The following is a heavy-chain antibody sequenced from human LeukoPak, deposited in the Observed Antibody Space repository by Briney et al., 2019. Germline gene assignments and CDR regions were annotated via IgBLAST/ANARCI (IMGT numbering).Heavy chain of an antibody. CDR2: ISGSGGST. CDR3: AKVYYYDSSGYYYVPGPFDY. J-gene: IGHJ4*02. Sequence: PGGSLRLSCAASGFTFSNCVMSWVRQAPGKGLEWVSGISGSGGSTYYADSVKGRFTISRDNSKNTLYLQMNSLRAEDTAVYYFAKVYYYDSSGYYYVPGPFDYWGQGTLVTVSS. D-gene: IGHD3-22*01. V-gene: IGHV3-23*01. CDR1: GFTFSNCV.